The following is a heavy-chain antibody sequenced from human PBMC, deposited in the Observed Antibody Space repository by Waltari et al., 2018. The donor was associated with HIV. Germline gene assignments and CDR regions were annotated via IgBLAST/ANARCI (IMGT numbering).Heavy chain of an antibody. CDR2: INPGESA. Sequence: QVHLQQWGAGLLKSSETLSLTCAVYGDSFSGYYWNWIRQPPGKGLEWIGEINPGESAKDTPSLKSRGSISVDTSKNHFSLNLRSVTAADTAVYYCARGYYYDSSGHYQFDYWGHGSLVTVSS. V-gene: IGHV4-34*01. CDR1: GDSFSGYY. CDR3: ARGYYYDSSGHYQFDY. D-gene: IGHD3-22*01. J-gene: IGHJ4*01.